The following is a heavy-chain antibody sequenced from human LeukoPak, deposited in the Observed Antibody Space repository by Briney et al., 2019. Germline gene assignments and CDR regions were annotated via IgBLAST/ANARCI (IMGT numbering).Heavy chain of an antibody. CDR1: GFTFSSYS. CDR2: ISSSSSTI. V-gene: IGHV3-48*01. CDR3: ALLTGMATTSNAFDI. Sequence: SGGSLRLSCAASGFTFSSYSMNWVRQAPGKGLEWVSYISSSSSTIYCADSVKGRFTISRDNAKNSLYLQMNSLRAEDTAVYYCALLTGMATTSNAFDIWGQGTMVTVSS. J-gene: IGHJ3*02. D-gene: IGHD5-24*01.